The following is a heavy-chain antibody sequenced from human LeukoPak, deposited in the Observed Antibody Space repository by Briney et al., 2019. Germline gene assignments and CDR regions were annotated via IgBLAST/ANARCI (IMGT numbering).Heavy chain of an antibody. CDR2: IYYSGST. CDR1: GGSISSYY. CDR3: ARVMNQMAGELLRSYYYYMDV. J-gene: IGHJ6*03. V-gene: IGHV4-59*01. D-gene: IGHD1-26*01. Sequence: SETLSLTCTVPGGSISSYYWSWIRQPPGKGLEWIGYIYYSGSTNYNPSLKSRVTISVDTSKNQFSLKLSSVTAADTAVYYCARVMNQMAGELLRSYYYYMDVWGKGTTVTVSS.